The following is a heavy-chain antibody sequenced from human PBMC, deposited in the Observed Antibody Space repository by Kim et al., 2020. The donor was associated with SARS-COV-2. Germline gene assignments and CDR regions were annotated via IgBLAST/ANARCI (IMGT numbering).Heavy chain of an antibody. D-gene: IGHD3-9*01. V-gene: IGHV3-30*18. J-gene: IGHJ6*02. CDR3: AKEAYYDILTGYFRWNYYYGMDV. CDR2: ISYDGSNK. Sequence: GGSLRLSCAASGFTFSSYGMHWVRQAPGKGLEWVAVISYDGSNKYYADSVKGRFTISRDNSKNTLYLQMNSLRAEDTAVYYCAKEAYYDILTGYFRWNYYYGMDVWGQGTTVTVPS. CDR1: GFTFSSYG.